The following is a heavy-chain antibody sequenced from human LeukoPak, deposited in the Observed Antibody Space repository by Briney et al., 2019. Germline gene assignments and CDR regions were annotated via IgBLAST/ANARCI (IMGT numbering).Heavy chain of an antibody. D-gene: IGHD6-13*01. V-gene: IGHV4-31*03. J-gene: IGHJ4*02. Sequence: SQTLSLTCTVSGGSISSGSYYWSWIRQHPGKGLEWIVYIYYSGSTYYNPSLKSRVTISAYTSKNQFSLKLSSVTAADTAVYYCARARSAAGNFDYWGQGTLVTVSS. CDR3: ARARSAAGNFDY. CDR1: GGSISSGSYY. CDR2: IYYSGST.